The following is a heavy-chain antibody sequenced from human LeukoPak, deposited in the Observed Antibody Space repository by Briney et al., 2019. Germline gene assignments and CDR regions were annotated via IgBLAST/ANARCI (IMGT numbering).Heavy chain of an antibody. Sequence: SGGSLRLSCAASGFTFDDYAMHWVRQAPGKGLEWVAFIRYDGSNKYYADSVKGRFTISRDNSKNTLYLQMNSLRAEDTAVYYCAKDRIVGATDAFDIWGQGTMVTVSS. V-gene: IGHV3-30*02. CDR3: AKDRIVGATDAFDI. CDR1: GFTFDDYA. J-gene: IGHJ3*02. CDR2: IRYDGSNK. D-gene: IGHD1-26*01.